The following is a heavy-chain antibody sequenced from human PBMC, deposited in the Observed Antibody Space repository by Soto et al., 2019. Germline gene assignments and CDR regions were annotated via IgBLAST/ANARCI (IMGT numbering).Heavy chain of an antibody. Sequence: QVQLMQPGGEVKKPGASVKISCKASGYTFSDYGINWVRQAPGQGLEWMGWISAHNRNTNYAQNLQGRVTMTIDSSTTTAYMELRSLTSDDTAVYYCARVFTMLRERGMEVWGQGTTVTVSS. J-gene: IGHJ6*02. CDR3: ARVFTMLRERGMEV. CDR2: ISAHNRNT. CDR1: GYTFSDYG. V-gene: IGHV1-18*04. D-gene: IGHD3-10*01.